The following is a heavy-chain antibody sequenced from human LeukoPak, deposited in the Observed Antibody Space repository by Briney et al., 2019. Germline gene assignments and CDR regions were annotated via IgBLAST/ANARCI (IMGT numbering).Heavy chain of an antibody. Sequence: KSSETLSLTCTVSGGSISSSSYYWGWIRQPPGKGLEWIGSIYYSGSTNYNPSLKSRVTISVDTSKNQFSLKLSSVTAADTAVYYCARDWGDSGYRDAFDIWGQGTMVTVSS. CDR2: IYYSGST. D-gene: IGHD3-22*01. J-gene: IGHJ3*02. CDR1: GGSISSSSYY. V-gene: IGHV4-39*07. CDR3: ARDWGDSGYRDAFDI.